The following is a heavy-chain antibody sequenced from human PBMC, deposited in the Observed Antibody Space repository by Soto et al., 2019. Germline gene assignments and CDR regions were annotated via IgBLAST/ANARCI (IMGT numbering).Heavy chain of an antibody. D-gene: IGHD3-3*01. Sequence: CIRQQPGKGLEWIGYIYYSGSTNYNPSLKSRVTISVDTSKNQFSLKLSSVTAADTAVYYGGRGGPVAIFDYWGKGTLV. V-gene: IGHV4-59*01. CDR3: GRGGPVAIFDY. CDR2: IYYSGST. J-gene: IGHJ4*02.